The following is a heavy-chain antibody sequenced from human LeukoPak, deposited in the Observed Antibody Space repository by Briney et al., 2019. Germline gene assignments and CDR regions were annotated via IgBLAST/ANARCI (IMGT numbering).Heavy chain of an antibody. V-gene: IGHV3-23*01. CDR3: AKEGHPWGRYCSSTSCYHFDY. J-gene: IGHJ4*02. CDR2: ISGSGGST. CDR1: GFTFSSYA. D-gene: IGHD2-2*01. Sequence: GGSLRLSCAASGFTFSSYAMSWVRQAPGKGLEWVSAISGSGGSTYYADSAKGRFTISRDNSKNTLYLQMNSLRAEDTAVYYCAKEGHPWGRYCSSTSCYHFDYWGQGTLVTVSS.